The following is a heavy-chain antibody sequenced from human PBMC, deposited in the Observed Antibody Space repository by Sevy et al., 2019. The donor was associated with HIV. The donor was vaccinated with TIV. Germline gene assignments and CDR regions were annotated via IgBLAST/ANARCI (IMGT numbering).Heavy chain of an antibody. D-gene: IGHD2-2*02. CDR1: GYTFTDYY. CDR2: INPKSGGT. V-gene: IGHV1-2*02. J-gene: IGHJ6*02. CDR3: ARVVEPAGIDPYYYGVDV. Sequence: ASVKVSCKASGYTFTDYYIHWVRQAPGQGLEWMGWINPKSGGTNYAQKFHGRVTMTRDTSISKAYRELSRLSSDDTAVYYCARVVEPAGIDPYYYGVDVWGPGATVTVSS.